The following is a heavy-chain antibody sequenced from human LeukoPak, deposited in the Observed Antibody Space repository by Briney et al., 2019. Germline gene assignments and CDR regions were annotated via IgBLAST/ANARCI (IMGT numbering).Heavy chain of an antibody. V-gene: IGHV3-23*01. D-gene: IGHD6-6*01. CDR3: ARDSSHYLGSSDY. CDR2: ISESGDVT. J-gene: IGHJ4*02. CDR1: GFTFSSYP. Sequence: GGSLRLSCVVSGFTFSSYPMSWVRQAPGKGLEWVSVISESGDVTHYADSMKGRFTISRDNTKNTLNLQMDSLRDEDTAMYYCARDSSHYLGSSDYWGQGTLVTVSS.